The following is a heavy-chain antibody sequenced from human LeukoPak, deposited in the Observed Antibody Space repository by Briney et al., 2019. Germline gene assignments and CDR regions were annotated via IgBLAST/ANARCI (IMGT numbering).Heavy chain of an antibody. Sequence: GGSLRLSCAASGFTFSSYGMHWVRQAPGKGLEWVAFIRHDGSNKYYADSVKGRFTISRDNSKNTLYLQMNSLRAEDTAVYYCAKDVGNDLNGYYNWFDRWGQGTLVTVSS. D-gene: IGHD3-9*01. CDR3: AKDVGNDLNGYYNWFDR. CDR2: IRHDGSNK. J-gene: IGHJ5*02. CDR1: GFTFSSYG. V-gene: IGHV3-30*02.